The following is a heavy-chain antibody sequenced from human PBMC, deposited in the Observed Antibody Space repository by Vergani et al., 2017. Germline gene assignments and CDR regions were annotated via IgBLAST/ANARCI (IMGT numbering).Heavy chain of an antibody. CDR3: AGRWSGYDWENWFDP. J-gene: IGHJ5*02. Sequence: QVQLQESGPGLVKPSGTLSLTCAVSGGSISSSNWWSWVRQPPGKGLEWIGEIYHSGSTNYNPSLKSRVTISVDKSKNQFSLKLSSVTAADTAVYYCAGRWSGYDWENWFDPWGQGTLVTVSS. V-gene: IGHV4-4*02. CDR2: IYHSGST. CDR1: GGSISSSNW. D-gene: IGHD5-12*01.